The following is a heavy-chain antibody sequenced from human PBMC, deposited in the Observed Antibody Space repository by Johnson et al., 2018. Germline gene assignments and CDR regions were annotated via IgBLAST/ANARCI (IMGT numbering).Heavy chain of an antibody. J-gene: IGHJ1*01. Sequence: VQLVESGGGLVKPGGSLILSCAASGFTFSNAWMSWVRQYLGKGLEWVGRMKRKTEGGTADYAAPGKGRINLSRDDSENTLYLTMNSLKTVDKAVYYCTSYRGSDYVDFGDFQHWGQGTLVTVSS. D-gene: IGHD4-17*01. CDR2: MKRKTEGGTA. CDR1: GFTFSNAW. V-gene: IGHV3-15*01. CDR3: TSYRGSDYVDFGDFQH.